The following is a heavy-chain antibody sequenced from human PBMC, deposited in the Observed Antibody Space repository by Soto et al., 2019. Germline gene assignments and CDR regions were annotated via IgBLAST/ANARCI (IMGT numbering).Heavy chain of an antibody. CDR2: ISGSGGST. Sequence: EVQLLESGGGLVQPGGSLRLSCAASGFTFSSYAMSWVRQAPGKGLEWVSAISGSGGSTYYADSVKGRFTISRDNSKNTLYLQMNSLRAEDTAVYYCANSHLPDPPHYYGSGSSPAPDYWGQGTLVTVSS. J-gene: IGHJ4*02. V-gene: IGHV3-23*01. CDR1: GFTFSSYA. D-gene: IGHD3-10*01. CDR3: ANSHLPDPPHYYGSGSSPAPDY.